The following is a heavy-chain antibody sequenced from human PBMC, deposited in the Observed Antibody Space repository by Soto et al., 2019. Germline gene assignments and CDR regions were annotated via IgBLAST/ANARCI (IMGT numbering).Heavy chain of an antibody. V-gene: IGHV4-30-2*01. CDR2: IYHSGGT. D-gene: IGHD2-2*03. CDR1: GGSISSGGYS. Sequence: QLQLQESGSRLVKPSQTLSLTCAVSGGSISSGGYSWSWIRQPPGKGLEWIGYIYHSGGTYYNPSLMSRATISVDTSKNTFSLKLRSVTAADTAVYSCARSLDILLVPAAMQVGWFDPWAEVTLVTVSS. J-gene: IGHJ5*02. CDR3: ARSLDILLVPAAMQVGWFDP.